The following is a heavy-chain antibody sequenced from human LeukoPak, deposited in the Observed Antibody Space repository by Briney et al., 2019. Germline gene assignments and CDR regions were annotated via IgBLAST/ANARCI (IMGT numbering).Heavy chain of an antibody. CDR3: ASARIVGAIDY. CDR1: GGSISSYY. J-gene: IGHJ4*02. CDR2: IYYGGST. V-gene: IGHV4-59*01. D-gene: IGHD1-26*01. Sequence: SETLSLTCTVSGGSISSYYWSWIRQPPGKGLEWIGYIYYGGSTNYNPSLKSRVTISVDTSKNQFSLKLSSVTAADTAVYYCASARIVGAIDYWGQGTLVTVSS.